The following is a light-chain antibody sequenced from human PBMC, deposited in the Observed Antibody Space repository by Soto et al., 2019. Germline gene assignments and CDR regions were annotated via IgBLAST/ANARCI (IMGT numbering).Light chain of an antibody. J-gene: IGLJ7*01. CDR1: RSNIGRNS. CDR3: GAWDGSLIGAV. V-gene: IGLV1-44*01. Sequence: QAVVTQPPSASGTPGQRVTISCSGSRSNIGRNSVSWYKQLPGTAPKLIIYNNNQRPSGVPDRFSGSKSGTSASLAISRLQSEDEADYYCGAWDGSLIGAVFGGGTQLTVL. CDR2: NNN.